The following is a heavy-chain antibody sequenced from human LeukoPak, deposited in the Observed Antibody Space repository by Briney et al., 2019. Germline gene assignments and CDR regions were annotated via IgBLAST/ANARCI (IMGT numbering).Heavy chain of an antibody. V-gene: IGHV1-2*02. J-gene: IGHJ4*02. CDR1: GYTFTGYY. D-gene: IGHD1-26*01. CDR3: ARGETKWELLIAFDY. CDR2: INPNSGGT. Sequence: ASVKVSCKASGYTFTGYYMHWVRQAPGQGLEWMGWINPNSGGTNYAQKFQGRVTMTRDTSISTAYMELSRLRSDDTAVYYCARGETKWELLIAFDYWGQGSLVTVSS.